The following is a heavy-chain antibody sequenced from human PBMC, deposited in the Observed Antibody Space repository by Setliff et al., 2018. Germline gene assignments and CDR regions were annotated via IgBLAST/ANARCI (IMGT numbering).Heavy chain of an antibody. V-gene: IGHV1-69*05. CDR2: IIPIFGTA. CDR3: ARSPPTSTYYDFWSGYSYYFDY. D-gene: IGHD3-3*01. Sequence: SVKVSCKASGGTFSSYAISWVRQAPGQGLEWMGGIIPIFGTANYAQKFQGRVTITRDTSASTAYMELSSLRSEDTAVYYCARSPPTSTYYDFWSGYSYYFDYWGQGTLVTVSS. J-gene: IGHJ4*02. CDR1: GGTFSSYA.